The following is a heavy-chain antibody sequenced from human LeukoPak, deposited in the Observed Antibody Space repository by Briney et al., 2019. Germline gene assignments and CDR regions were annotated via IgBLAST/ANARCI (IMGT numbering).Heavy chain of an antibody. CDR3: ARSTALVGDDWVDP. Sequence: SQTLSLTCAISGDSVSSNSAAWNWIRQSPSRGLEWLGRTVYRSKWYYDYAVSVQSRITINADTSKNQFSLHLNSATPEDTAVYYCARSTALVGDDWVDPWGQGTLVTVSS. V-gene: IGHV6-1*01. D-gene: IGHD2-21*01. J-gene: IGHJ5*02. CDR2: TVYRSKWYY. CDR1: GDSVSSNSAA.